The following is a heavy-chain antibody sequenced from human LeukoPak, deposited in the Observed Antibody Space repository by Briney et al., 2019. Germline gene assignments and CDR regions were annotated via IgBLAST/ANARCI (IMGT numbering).Heavy chain of an antibody. CDR1: GDCLSSGGY. D-gene: IGHD3-22*01. CDR2: VFPSGKT. Sequence: SQTLSLTCSGSGDCLSSGGYSWIRQLPGMGLEWIGYVFPSGKTYYKTSLKSRVTISLDMSKNQFSLRLSSVTAADTAVYYCARARTQYSDGSGLNWFDPWGQGTLVTVSS. CDR3: ARARTQYSDGSGLNWFDP. V-gene: IGHV4-31*03. J-gene: IGHJ5*02.